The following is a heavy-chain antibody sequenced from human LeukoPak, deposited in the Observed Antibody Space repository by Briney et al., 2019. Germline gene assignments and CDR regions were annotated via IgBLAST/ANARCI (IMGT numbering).Heavy chain of an antibody. CDR2: ISSSGSYI. D-gene: IGHD6-13*01. CDR3: ARPLSDISTWPD. Sequence: NSGGSLRLSCAASGFTFSSYSMNWVRQAPGKGLEWVSTISSSGSYIYYADSVKGRFTISRDNAKNSLYLQMNSLRAEDTAVYYCARPLSDISTWPDWGQGTLVTVSS. CDR1: GFTFSSYS. J-gene: IGHJ4*02. V-gene: IGHV3-21*01.